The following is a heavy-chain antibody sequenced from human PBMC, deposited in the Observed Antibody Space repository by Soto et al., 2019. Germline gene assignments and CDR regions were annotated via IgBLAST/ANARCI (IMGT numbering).Heavy chain of an antibody. Sequence: GASVKVSCQASGYTFTSYFMHWVRQAPGQGLEWMGIINPSGGSTSYAQKFQGRVTMTRDTSTSTVYMELSSLRSEDTAVYYCARDGLGRSSSFPYGMDVWGQGTTVTVSS. V-gene: IGHV1-46*01. CDR1: GYTFTSYF. D-gene: IGHD6-6*01. CDR2: INPSGGST. CDR3: ARDGLGRSSSFPYGMDV. J-gene: IGHJ6*02.